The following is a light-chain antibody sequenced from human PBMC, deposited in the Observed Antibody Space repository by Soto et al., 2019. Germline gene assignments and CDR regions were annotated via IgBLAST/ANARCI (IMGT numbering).Light chain of an antibody. J-gene: IGLJ2*01. CDR1: SSDVGGYNY. CDR3: SSYTSSSTLVV. Sequence: QPVLTQPASVSGSPGQSITISCTGTSSDVGGYNYVSWYQQHPGKAPQLMIFEVSNRSSGVSNRFSGSKSGNTASLTISGLQAEDEADYYCSSYTSSSTLVVFGGGTKLTVL. CDR2: EVS. V-gene: IGLV2-14*01.